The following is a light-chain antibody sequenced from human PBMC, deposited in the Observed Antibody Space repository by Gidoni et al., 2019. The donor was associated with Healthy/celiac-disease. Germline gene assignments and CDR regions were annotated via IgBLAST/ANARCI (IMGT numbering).Light chain of an antibody. Sequence: IVLTQSPATLSLSPGERATLSCRASKSVSSYLAWYQQKPGQAPRLLIYGASNRDTGIPARFSGSGSGTDFTLTISSLEPEDFAVYYCQQRSNWPPLFTFGPGTKVDIK. V-gene: IGKV3-11*01. CDR1: KSVSSY. CDR2: GAS. J-gene: IGKJ3*01. CDR3: QQRSNWPPLFT.